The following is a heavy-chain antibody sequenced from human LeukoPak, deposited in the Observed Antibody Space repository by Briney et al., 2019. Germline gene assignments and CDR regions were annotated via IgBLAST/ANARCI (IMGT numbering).Heavy chain of an antibody. CDR1: GGSISSSSYY. V-gene: IGHV4-39*07. J-gene: IGHJ4*02. CDR2: IYYSGST. D-gene: IGHD5-18*01. Sequence: PSETLSLTCTVSGGSISSSSYYWGWIRQPPGKGLEWIGSIYYSGSTYYNPSLKSRVTISVDTSKNQFSLKLSSVTAADTAVYYCARVSKTAMVTFYYFDYWGQGTLVTVSS. CDR3: ARVSKTAMVTFYYFDY.